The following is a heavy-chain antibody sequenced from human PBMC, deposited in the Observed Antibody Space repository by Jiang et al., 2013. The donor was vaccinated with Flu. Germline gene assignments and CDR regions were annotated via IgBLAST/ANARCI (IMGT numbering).Heavy chain of an antibody. CDR2: VSWDGSSV. D-gene: IGHD1-7*01. V-gene: IGHV3-43*01. CDR1: GFTFDDYT. Sequence: VQLVESGGAVVQPGASLRLACAASGFTFDDYTMHWVRQAPGKGLEWVSLVSWDGSSVFYADSVKGRFTISRDNSRNSLYLQMDSLRTADTAFYFCAKDMGETGSTSLALHSWGQGTLVTVSS. CDR3: AKDMGETGSTSLALHS. J-gene: IGHJ4*02.